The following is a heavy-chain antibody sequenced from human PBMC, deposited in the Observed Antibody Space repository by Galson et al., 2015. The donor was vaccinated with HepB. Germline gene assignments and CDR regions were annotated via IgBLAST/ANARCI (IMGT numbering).Heavy chain of an antibody. CDR1: GGTFSRYA. CDR3: ARDSEQLVPGSGWFDP. V-gene: IGHV1-69*13. Sequence: SVKVSCKASGGTFSRYAISWVRQAPGQGLEWMGGIIPIFGTANYAQKFQGRVTITADESTSTAYMELSSLRSEDTAVYYCARDSEQLVPGSGWFDPWGQGTLVTVSS. CDR2: IIPIFGTA. D-gene: IGHD6-6*01. J-gene: IGHJ5*02.